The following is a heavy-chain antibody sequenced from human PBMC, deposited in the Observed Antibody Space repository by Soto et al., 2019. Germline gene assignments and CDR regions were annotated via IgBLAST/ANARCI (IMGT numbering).Heavy chain of an antibody. V-gene: IGHV4-39*01. J-gene: IGHJ5*02. CDR1: GASITSYYY. D-gene: IGHD4-4*01. CDR2: IYYSGVT. Sequence: PSETLSLTCTVSGASITSYYYWGWIRQPPGKGLEWIGTIYYSGVTYYNPSLWSRVAMSLDTSKNQFSLNLNSVTAADTAIYYCASVVIPVTTGYNWFDPWGQGTLVTVSS. CDR3: ASVVIPVTTGYNWFDP.